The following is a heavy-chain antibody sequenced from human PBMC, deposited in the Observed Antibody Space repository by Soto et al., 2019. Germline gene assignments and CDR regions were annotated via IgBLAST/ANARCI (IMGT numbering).Heavy chain of an antibody. D-gene: IGHD3-16*01. V-gene: IGHV4-59*01. CDR2: IYYSGSD. CDR3: AAAVPAEYVFPYYYMDV. Sequence: QVQLQESGPGLVKPSQTLSLTCTVSGASISSYHWSWIRQTPGKGLEWIGYIYYSGSDNYNPSLERRVTFSVDTSKSQVSLKLSSVTAADTGVYYCAAAVPAEYVFPYYYMDVWGEGTTVTVSS. CDR1: GASISSYH. J-gene: IGHJ6*03.